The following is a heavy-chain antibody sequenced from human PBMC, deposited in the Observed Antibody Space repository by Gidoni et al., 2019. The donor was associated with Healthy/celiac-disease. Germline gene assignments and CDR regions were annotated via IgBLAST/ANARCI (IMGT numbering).Heavy chain of an antibody. CDR3: ARSGLQLWSTYFDY. D-gene: IGHD5-18*01. CDR1: GGSFSGYY. J-gene: IGHJ4*02. V-gene: IGHV4-34*01. Sequence: QVQLQQWGAGRLKPSETLSLTCAVDGGSFSGYYWSWIRQPPGKGLAWIGEINHSGSPNYNPSLTSRVPISVDTSKNQFSLKLSSVTAADTAVYYCARSGLQLWSTYFDYWGQGTLVTVSS. CDR2: INHSGSP.